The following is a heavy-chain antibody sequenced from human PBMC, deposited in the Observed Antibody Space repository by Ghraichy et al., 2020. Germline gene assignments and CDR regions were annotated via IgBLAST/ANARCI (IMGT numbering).Heavy chain of an antibody. CDR2: IYYSGSTNYDRGST. J-gene: IGHJ5*01. CDR1: GGSVSSGSYY. Sequence: SETLSLTCTVSGGSVSSGSYYWSWIRQPPGKGLEWIGYIYYSGSTNYDRGSTNYNPSLKSRVTISLDTSKNHFSLKLSSVTAADTAVYSCARTVSYYGGWFDSWGQGTLVTVSS. CDR3: ARTVSYYGGWFDS. V-gene: IGHV4-61*03. D-gene: IGHD1-26*01.